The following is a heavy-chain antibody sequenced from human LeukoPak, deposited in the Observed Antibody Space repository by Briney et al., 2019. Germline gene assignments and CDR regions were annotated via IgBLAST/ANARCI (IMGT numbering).Heavy chain of an antibody. V-gene: IGHV3-23*01. CDR2: ISGSGGST. CDR1: GFTFSSYA. D-gene: IGHD2-15*01. Sequence: GGSLRLSCAASGFTFSSYAMSWVRQAPGKGLEWVSAISGSGGSTYYADSVKGRFTISRDNSKNTLYLQMNSLRAEDTAVYYCARINSGIFSWDHWGQGTLVTVSS. CDR3: ARINSGIFSWDH. J-gene: IGHJ4*02.